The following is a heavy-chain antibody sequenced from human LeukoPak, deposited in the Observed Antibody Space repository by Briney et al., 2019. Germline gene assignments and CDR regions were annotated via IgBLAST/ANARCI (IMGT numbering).Heavy chain of an antibody. CDR1: GFTFSSYT. CDR3: ARALTTLTYEGY. J-gene: IGHJ4*02. V-gene: IGHV3-21*01. CDR2: ISGSNSYI. Sequence: GGSLRLSCAASGFTFSSYTMHWIRQAPGKGLEWVSSISGSNSYIFYADSVKGRFTVSRDNAKDSLYLQMNSLRAEDTAVYYCARALTTLTYEGYWGQGTLVTVSS. D-gene: IGHD1-1*01.